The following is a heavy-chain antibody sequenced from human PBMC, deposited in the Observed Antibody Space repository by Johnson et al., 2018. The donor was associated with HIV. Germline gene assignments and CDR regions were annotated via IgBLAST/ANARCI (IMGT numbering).Heavy chain of an antibody. CDR1: GFTFSSYA. CDR2: IGTAGDT. D-gene: IGHD2-2*01. Sequence: VQLVESGGGVVQPGRSLRLSCAASGFTFSSYAMHWVRQAPGKGLEYVSAIGTAGDTYYPGSVKGRFTISRENAKNSLYLQMNSLRAEDTAVYYCARDRGSMPAVAFDIWGQGTMVTVSS. J-gene: IGHJ3*02. V-gene: IGHV3-13*04. CDR3: ARDRGSMPAVAFDI.